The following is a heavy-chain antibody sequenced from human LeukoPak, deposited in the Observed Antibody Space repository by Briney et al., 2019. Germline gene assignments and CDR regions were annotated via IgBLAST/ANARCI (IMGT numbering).Heavy chain of an antibody. CDR3: ARDAISSGS. J-gene: IGHJ4*02. CDR2: ISSSGLTT. CDR1: GFTFSSYS. Sequence: PGGSLRLSCAASGFTFSSYSMNWVRQAPGNGLEWVSYISSSGLTTNYADSVKGRFTIFRDNAKNSVYLQMNRLTDEDTAVYYCARDAISSGSWGQGTLVTVSS. V-gene: IGHV3-48*02. D-gene: IGHD1-26*01.